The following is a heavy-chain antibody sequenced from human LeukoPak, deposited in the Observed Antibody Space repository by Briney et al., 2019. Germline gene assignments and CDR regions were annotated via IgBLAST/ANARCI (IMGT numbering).Heavy chain of an antibody. D-gene: IGHD1-26*01. CDR3: ARDRLWEVGATPYFAY. CDR1: GFTFSDYY. CDR2: ISSSRSDT. Sequence: GGTLRLSCAASGFTFSDYYMSWIRPAPGKGRKWVSYISSSRSDTKYADSVKGRFTISRDNAKNSLYLQMNSLRAEDTAVYYCARDRLWEVGATPYFAYWGQGTLVTVSS. V-gene: IGHV3-11*05. J-gene: IGHJ4*02.